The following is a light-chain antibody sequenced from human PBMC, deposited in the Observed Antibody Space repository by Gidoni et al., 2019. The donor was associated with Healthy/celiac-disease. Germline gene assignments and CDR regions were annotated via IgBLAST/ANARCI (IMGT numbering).Light chain of an antibody. V-gene: IGKV3-11*01. Sequence: DIVLTQSPATLSLSPGERATLSCRASQSVSSYLAWYQQKPGQAPRLLIYDASNRATGVPARFSGSGSGTDFTLTISSLEPEDFAVYYCQQRSNWPPEITFGPGTKVEIK. CDR3: QQRSNWPPEIT. J-gene: IGKJ3*01. CDR1: QSVSSY. CDR2: DAS.